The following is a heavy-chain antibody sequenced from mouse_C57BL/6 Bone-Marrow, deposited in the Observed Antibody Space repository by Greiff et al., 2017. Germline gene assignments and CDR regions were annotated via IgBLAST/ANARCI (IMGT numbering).Heavy chain of an antibody. J-gene: IGHJ2*01. V-gene: IGHV1-52*01. CDR1: GYTFTSYW. Sequence: QVQLKQPGAELVRPGSSVKLSCKASGYTFTSYWMHWVKQRPIQGLEWIGNIDPSDSETHYNQKFKDKATLTVDKSSSTAYMQLSSLTSEDSAVYYCAREGEELRDFDYWGQGTTLTVSS. CDR3: AREGEELRDFDY. CDR2: IDPSDSET. D-gene: IGHD1-1*01.